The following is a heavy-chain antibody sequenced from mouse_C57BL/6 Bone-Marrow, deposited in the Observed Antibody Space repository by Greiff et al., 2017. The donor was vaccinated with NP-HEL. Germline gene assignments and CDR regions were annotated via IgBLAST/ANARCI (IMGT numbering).Heavy chain of an antibody. V-gene: IGHV1-26*01. CDR3: ARRGELGTRDAMDY. D-gene: IGHD3-3*01. Sequence: EVQLQQSGPELVKPGASVKISCTASGYTFTDYYMNWVKQSHGKSLEWIGDINPNNGGTSYNQKFKGKATLTVDKSSSTAYMELRSLTSEDSAVYYCARRGELGTRDAMDYWGQGTSVTVSS. CDR1: GYTFTDYY. J-gene: IGHJ4*01. CDR2: INPNNGGT.